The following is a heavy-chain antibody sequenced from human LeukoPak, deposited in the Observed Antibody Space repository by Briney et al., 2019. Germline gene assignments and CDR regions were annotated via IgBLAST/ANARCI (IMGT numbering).Heavy chain of an antibody. V-gene: IGHV3-15*01. CDR2: IKSKTDGGTT. CDR1: GFTFSNVW. D-gene: IGHD6-19*01. Sequence: GGSLRLSCAASGFTFSNVWMSWVRQAPGKGLEWVGCIKSKTDGGTTDYAAPVKGRFTISRDDSKNTLNLQMNSLKTEDTAVYYCTPSIAVAGSLDYWGQGTLVTVSS. CDR3: TPSIAVAGSLDY. J-gene: IGHJ4*02.